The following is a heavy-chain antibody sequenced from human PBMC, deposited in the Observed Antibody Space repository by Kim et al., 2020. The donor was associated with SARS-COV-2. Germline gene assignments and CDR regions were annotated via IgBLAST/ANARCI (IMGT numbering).Heavy chain of an antibody. CDR2: IYWDDDQ. Sequence: SGPTLVRPTQTLTLICTCSGFSLDTTGVGVGWIRQPPGKGLEWLALIYWDDDQRYNPSLNNRLTITKDTSKNQVVLTLTNVDPEDTATYFCAHRRMVAPGSPSWFDPWGQGTLVTVSS. D-gene: IGHD2-15*01. CDR1: GFSLDTTGVG. CDR3: AHRRMVAPGSPSWFDP. J-gene: IGHJ5*02. V-gene: IGHV2-5*02.